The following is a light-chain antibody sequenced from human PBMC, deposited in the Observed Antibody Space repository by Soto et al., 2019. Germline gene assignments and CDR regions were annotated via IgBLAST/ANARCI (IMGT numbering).Light chain of an antibody. J-gene: IGKJ4*01. V-gene: IGKV1-39*01. CDR1: QRISTY. Sequence: DIQMTQSPSSLSASVGDRVTITCRASQRISTYLNWYQQKLGKAPKLLISAASSLQGGVPSRFGGSGSGTDFTLTISSLQPEDFATYDCQQGSFTLTFGGGTKVDIK. CDR3: QQGSFTLT. CDR2: AAS.